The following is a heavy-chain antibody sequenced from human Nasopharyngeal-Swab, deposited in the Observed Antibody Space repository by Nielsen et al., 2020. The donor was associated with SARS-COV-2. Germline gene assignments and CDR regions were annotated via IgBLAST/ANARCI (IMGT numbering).Heavy chain of an antibody. J-gene: IGHJ4*02. CDR3: ARGRQQWLIYDY. Sequence: SETLSLTCAVYGGSFSSYHWTWIRQPPGKGLEWIGEINHGGGTNYNPSLKSRVTISVDTSKNQFSLNLSSVTAADTAVYYCARGRQQWLIYDYWGQGTLVTVSS. CDR1: GGSFSSYH. CDR2: INHGGGT. D-gene: IGHD6-19*01. V-gene: IGHV4-34*01.